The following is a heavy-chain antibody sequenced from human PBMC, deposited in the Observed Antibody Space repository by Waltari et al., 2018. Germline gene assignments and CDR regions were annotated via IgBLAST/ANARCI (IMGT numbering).Heavy chain of an antibody. CDR3: ARGIVGATTGGYYFDY. Sequence: QVQLQESGPGLVKPSATLSLTCTVSGGSISSYYWFWLLHPPGKGLEWIGYIYYSGSTNYNPSLKSRVTISVDTSKNQFSLKLSSVTAADTAVYYCARGIVGATTGGYYFDYWGQGTLVTVSS. CDR2: IYYSGST. J-gene: IGHJ4*02. D-gene: IGHD1-26*01. V-gene: IGHV4-59*01. CDR1: GGSISSYY.